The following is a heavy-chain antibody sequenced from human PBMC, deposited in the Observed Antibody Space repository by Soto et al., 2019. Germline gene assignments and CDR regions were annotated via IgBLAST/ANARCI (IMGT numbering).Heavy chain of an antibody. CDR1: CESFSGYY. D-gene: IGHD5-18*01. CDR2: INHSGST. J-gene: IGHJ5*02. V-gene: IGHV4-34*01. Sequence: SETLSLTCAVYCESFSGYYCSWIRQPPGKGLEWIGEINHSGSTNYNPSLKSRVTISVDTSKNQFSLKLSSVTAADTAVYYCAGQNGYSYGPWGQGTLVTVS. CDR3: AGQNGYSYGP.